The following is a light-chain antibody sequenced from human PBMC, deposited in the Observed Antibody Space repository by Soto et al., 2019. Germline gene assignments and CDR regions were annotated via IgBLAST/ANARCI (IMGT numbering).Light chain of an antibody. CDR1: QSVSSY. CDR2: DAS. J-gene: IGKJ1*01. Sequence: EIVLTQSPATLSLSPGGRATLSCRASQSVSSYLAWYQQNPGQAPRLLIYDASNRATGIPARFSGSGSGTDFTLIISSLEPEDFAVYYCQQRSNWPWTFGQGTKVEIK. V-gene: IGKV3-11*01. CDR3: QQRSNWPWT.